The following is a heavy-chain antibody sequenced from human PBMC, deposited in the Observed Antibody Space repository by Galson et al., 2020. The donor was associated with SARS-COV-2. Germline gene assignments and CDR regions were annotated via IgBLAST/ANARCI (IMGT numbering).Heavy chain of an antibody. D-gene: IGHD6-13*01. CDR1: GGSISSYY. Sequence: ASETLSLTCTVSGGSISSYYWSWIRQPPGKGLEWIGYIYYSGSTNYNPSLKSRVTISVDTSKNQFSLKLSSVTAADTAVYYCARKIAAAGNYYYYGMDVWGQGTTVTVSS. J-gene: IGHJ6*02. CDR2: IYYSGST. V-gene: IGHV4-59*08. CDR3: ARKIAAAGNYYYYGMDV.